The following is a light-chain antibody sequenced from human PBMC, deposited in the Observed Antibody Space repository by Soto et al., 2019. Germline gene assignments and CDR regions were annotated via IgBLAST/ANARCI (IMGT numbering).Light chain of an antibody. J-gene: IGKJ2*01. Sequence: EIVMTQSPATLSVSPGERATLSCRASQSVSSNLACYQQKPGQAPRLLIYGASTRATGIPARFSGSGSGTAFTLTISSLQSEDFAVYYCQQYNNWPNTFGQGTKLEIK. CDR2: GAS. CDR3: QQYNNWPNT. V-gene: IGKV3-15*01. CDR1: QSVSSN.